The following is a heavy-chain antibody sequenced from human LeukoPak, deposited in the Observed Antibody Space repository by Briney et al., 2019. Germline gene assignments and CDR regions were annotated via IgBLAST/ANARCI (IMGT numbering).Heavy chain of an antibody. CDR2: ISGSGGST. V-gene: IGHV3-23*01. J-gene: IGHJ4*02. Sequence: SGGSLRLSCAASGFTFSSYAMSWVRQAPGKGLEWVSAISGSGGSTYYADSVKGRFTISRDNSKNTLYLQMNSLRAEDTAVYYCAKDFREYGSGSYFAIDYWGQGTLVTVSS. D-gene: IGHD3-10*01. CDR3: AKDFREYGSGSYFAIDY. CDR1: GFTFSSYA.